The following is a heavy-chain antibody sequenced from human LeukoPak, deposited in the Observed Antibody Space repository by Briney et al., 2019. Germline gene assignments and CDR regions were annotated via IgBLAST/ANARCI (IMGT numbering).Heavy chain of an antibody. V-gene: IGHV1-18*01. CDR3: ARDVGRITIFGVAYYYYGMDV. J-gene: IGHJ6*02. CDR2: ISAYNGNT. D-gene: IGHD3-3*01. CDR1: GYTFTSYG. Sequence: ASVKVSCKASGYTFTSYGISWVRQAPGQGLEWMGWISAYNGNTNYAQKLQGRVTMTTDTSTSTAYMELRSLRSDDTAVYYCARDVGRITIFGVAYYYYGMDVWGQGTTVTVSS.